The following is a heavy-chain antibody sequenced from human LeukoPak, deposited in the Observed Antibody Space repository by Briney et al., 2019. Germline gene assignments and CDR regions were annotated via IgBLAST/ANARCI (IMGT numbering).Heavy chain of an antibody. CDR1: GFTFSSYA. V-gene: IGHV3-30-3*01. CDR3: ARDLAVAGEFDY. Sequence: GRSVSLSCAASGFTFSSYAMHWVRQAPGKGLEWVAVISYDGSNKYYADSVKGRFTISRDNSKNTLYLQMNSLRAEDTAVYYCARDLAVAGEFDYWGPGALVTVSS. CDR2: ISYDGSNK. J-gene: IGHJ4*02. D-gene: IGHD6-19*01.